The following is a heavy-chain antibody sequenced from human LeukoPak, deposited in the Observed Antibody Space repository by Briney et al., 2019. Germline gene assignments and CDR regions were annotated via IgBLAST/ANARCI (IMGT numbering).Heavy chain of an antibody. CDR2: IIPIFGTA. J-gene: IGHJ4*02. CDR1: GGTFSSYA. Sequence: GASVKVSCKASGGTFSSYAISWVRQAPGQGLEWMGGIIPIFGTANYAQKFQGRVTITVDESTSTAYMELSSLRSEDTAVYYCVLGCSGGSCYPYYFDYWGQGTLVTVSS. V-gene: IGHV1-69*13. CDR3: VLGCSGGSCYPYYFDY. D-gene: IGHD2-15*01.